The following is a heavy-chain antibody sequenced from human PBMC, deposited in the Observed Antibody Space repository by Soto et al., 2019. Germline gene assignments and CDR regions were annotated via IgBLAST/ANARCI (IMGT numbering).Heavy chain of an antibody. Sequence: EGQLLQSGGDLVQPGGSLRLSCAGSGLTLRSYAMTWIRQTPAKGLEWVSTISGRSGVPSYADSVNGRFTVSRDNSKNTLYLPMNSLRPDDPDISYCAKGGPFTGGFDPWGQGTLVTVAS. CDR2: ISGRSGVP. D-gene: IGHD3-16*01. CDR1: GLTLRSYA. CDR3: AKGGPFTGGFDP. J-gene: IGHJ5*02. V-gene: IGHV3-23*01.